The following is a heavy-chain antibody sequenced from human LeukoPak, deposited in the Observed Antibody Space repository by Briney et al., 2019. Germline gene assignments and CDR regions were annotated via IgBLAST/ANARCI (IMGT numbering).Heavy chain of an antibody. D-gene: IGHD1-26*01. Sequence: GGSPRLSCAASGFTVSSNYMSWVRQAPGKGLEWVSVIYSGGSTYYADSVKGRFTISRDNSKNTLYLQMNSLRAEDTAVYYCARVGAGDAFDIWGQGTMVTVSS. CDR1: GFTVSSNY. V-gene: IGHV3-66*01. CDR3: ARVGAGDAFDI. J-gene: IGHJ3*02. CDR2: IYSGGST.